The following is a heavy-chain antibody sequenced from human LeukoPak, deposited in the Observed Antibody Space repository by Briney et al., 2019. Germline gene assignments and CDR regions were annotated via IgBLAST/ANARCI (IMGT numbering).Heavy chain of an antibody. J-gene: IGHJ3*02. D-gene: IGHD6-19*01. V-gene: IGHV4-30-4*08. Sequence: SQTLSLTCTVSGGSISSGDYYWSWIRQPPGKGLEWIGYIYYSGSTYYNPSLKSRVTISVDTSKNQFSLELSSVTAADTAVYYCARVPWQWPVRGAFDIWGQGTMVTVSS. CDR2: IYYSGST. CDR3: ARVPWQWPVRGAFDI. CDR1: GGSISSGDYY.